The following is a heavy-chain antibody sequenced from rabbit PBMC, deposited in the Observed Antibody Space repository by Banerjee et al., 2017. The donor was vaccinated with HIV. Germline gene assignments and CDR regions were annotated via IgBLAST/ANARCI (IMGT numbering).Heavy chain of an antibody. CDR1: GFTISSYHT. CDR2: ISGGTGNT. V-gene: IGHV1S45*01. CDR3: ASSPSTGDAQYGFNL. Sequence: QEQLKETGGGLVQPGESLTLSCKASGFTISSYHTGWVRQAPGKGLEWIGCISGGTGNTYYASWAKGRFTISKTSSTTMTLQMTSLTAADTATYFCASSPSTGDAQYGFNLWGPGTLVTVS. D-gene: IGHD6-1*01. J-gene: IGHJ4*01.